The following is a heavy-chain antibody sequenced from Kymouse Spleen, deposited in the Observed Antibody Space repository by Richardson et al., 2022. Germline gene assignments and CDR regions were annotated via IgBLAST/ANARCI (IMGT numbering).Heavy chain of an antibody. D-gene: IGHD3-10*01. Sequence: QVQLVESGGGVVQPGRSLRLSCAASGFTFSSYGMHWVRQAPGKGLEWVAVIWYDGSNKYYADSVKGRFTISRDNSKNTLYLQMNSLRAEDTAVYYCARDQRHYYGSGDWFDPWGQGTLVTVSS. CDR2: IWYDGSNK. CDR1: GFTFSSYG. V-gene: IGHV3-33*01. CDR3: ARDQRHYYGSGDWFDP. J-gene: IGHJ5*02.